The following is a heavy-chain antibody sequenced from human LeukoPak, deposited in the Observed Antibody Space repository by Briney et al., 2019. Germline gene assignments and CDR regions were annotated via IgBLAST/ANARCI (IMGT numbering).Heavy chain of an antibody. CDR2: IKQDGSEK. D-gene: IGHD2-15*01. V-gene: IGHV3-7*01. Sequence: GGSLRLSCAASGFTLSSNYMSWVRQAPGEGLEWVANIKQDGSEKYFVDAVKGRFTISRDNAKNSLYLQMNSLRAEDTAVYYCARNWVAVGGDYMDVWGKGTTVTISS. J-gene: IGHJ6*03. CDR1: GFTLSSNY. CDR3: ARNWVAVGGDYMDV.